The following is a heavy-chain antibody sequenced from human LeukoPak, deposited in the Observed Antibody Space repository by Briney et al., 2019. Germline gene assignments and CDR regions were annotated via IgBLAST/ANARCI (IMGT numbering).Heavy chain of an antibody. CDR1: GFTFSSYG. V-gene: IGHV3-30*18. D-gene: IGHD4-17*01. CDR2: ISYDVSNK. Sequence: GGSLRLSCAASGFTFSSYGMHWARQAPGKGLEWVAVISYDVSNKYYADSVKVRFTISRDNSKNTLYLQMNSLRAEDTAVYYCAKEGDDYGGNYYYFDYWGQGTLVTVSS. J-gene: IGHJ4*02. CDR3: AKEGDDYGGNYYYFDY.